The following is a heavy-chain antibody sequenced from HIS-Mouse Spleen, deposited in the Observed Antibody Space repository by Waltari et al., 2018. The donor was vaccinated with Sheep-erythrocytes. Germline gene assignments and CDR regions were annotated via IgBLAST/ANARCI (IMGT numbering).Heavy chain of an antibody. CDR3: ARGAFDI. Sequence: QVQLVESGGGVVQPGRSLRLSCAASGFTFSSYAMHWVRQAPGKGLGWVAGISYDGSNKYYADSVKGRFTISRDNSKNTLYLQMNSLRAEDTAVYYCARGAFDIWGQGTMVTVSS. CDR2: ISYDGSNK. J-gene: IGHJ3*02. V-gene: IGHV3-30-3*01. CDR1: GFTFSSYA.